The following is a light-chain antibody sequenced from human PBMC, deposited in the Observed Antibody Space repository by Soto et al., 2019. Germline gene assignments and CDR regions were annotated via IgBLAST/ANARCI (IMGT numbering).Light chain of an antibody. J-gene: IGKJ1*01. CDR2: DAP. Sequence: EVVLTQSPGTLSLSPGERATLSCRASLSISNYLAWYQQKPGQAPRLLIYDAPSRATGIPDRFSGSASGTEFTLTISRLEPEDFAVYYCQQYGSSRRTFGQGTKVEIK. CDR3: QQYGSSRRT. V-gene: IGKV3-20*01. CDR1: LSISNY.